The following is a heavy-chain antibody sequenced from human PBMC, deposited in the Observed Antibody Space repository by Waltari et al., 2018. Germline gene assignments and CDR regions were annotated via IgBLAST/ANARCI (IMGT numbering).Heavy chain of an antibody. CDR3: VRVANWGPFDY. Sequence: EVQLAESGGGLVRPGGSLRLSCAASGFTFSTYEMIWVRQAPGKGLEWISYISVSGGTTYYAHSVRGRFAISRDNAKKSLYLQMNSLTGEDTAIYYGVRVANWGPFDYWGQGSLVTVSS. CDR1: GFTFSTYE. V-gene: IGHV3-48*03. J-gene: IGHJ4*02. D-gene: IGHD7-27*01. CDR2: ISVSGGTT.